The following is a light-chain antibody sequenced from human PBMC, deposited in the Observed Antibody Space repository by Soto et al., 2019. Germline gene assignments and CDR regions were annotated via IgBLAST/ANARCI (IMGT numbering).Light chain of an antibody. CDR3: HQSFTLPWT. CDR2: YAS. J-gene: IGKJ1*01. CDR1: QSIDNF. Sequence: DIQMTQFPSSLSASVGDRVTITCRACQSIDNFVHWYRQKPGKAPSLLIYYASTLPSGVSSRFSRSGSGTDFTLTISRLQPEDFATYYCHQSFTLPWTFGQGTKVEIK. V-gene: IGKV1-39*01.